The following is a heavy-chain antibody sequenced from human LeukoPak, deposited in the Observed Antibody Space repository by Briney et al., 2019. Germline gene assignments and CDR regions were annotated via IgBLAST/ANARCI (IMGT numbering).Heavy chain of an antibody. CDR1: GFTISSFW. Sequence: GGSLRLSCAASGFTISSFWMTWVRQAPGKGLEWLAHIKQEGSVIYYAGSVKGRFTISRGNAEKSLYLQMNSLRAEDTAIYYCAKFNTNPGHALDIWGQGTMVTVSS. D-gene: IGHD2-2*01. CDR2: IKQEGSVI. V-gene: IGHV3-7*01. CDR3: AKFNTNPGHALDI. J-gene: IGHJ3*02.